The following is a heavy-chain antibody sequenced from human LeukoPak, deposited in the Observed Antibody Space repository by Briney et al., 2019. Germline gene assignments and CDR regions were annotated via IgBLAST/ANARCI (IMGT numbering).Heavy chain of an antibody. J-gene: IGHJ4*02. CDR2: TYYRSKWYR. V-gene: IGHV6-1*01. CDR3: TRGWPGSDY. Sequence: SQTLSLTCAISGASVSSNSASWNWIRQSPSRGLEWLGRTYYRSKWYRDYAVSMKSRISIDPDTSKNQFSLQVNSVTPDDSAVYYCTRGWPGSDYWGQGTLVTVSS. CDR1: GASVSSNSAS.